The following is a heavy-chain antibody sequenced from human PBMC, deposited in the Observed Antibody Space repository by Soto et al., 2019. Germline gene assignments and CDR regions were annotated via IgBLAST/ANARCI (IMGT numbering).Heavy chain of an antibody. CDR1: GVTFSDYL. J-gene: IGHJ4*02. Sequence: PGQALKISCAASGVTFSDYLMTWVRKAPGKGLEWVATIKQDGNEKYYVDSVKGRFTISRDNAKNSLYLQLNALRAEDTAVYYCAIGHWLGKWGQGTLVTVSS. CDR3: AIGHWLGK. CDR2: IKQDGNEK. V-gene: IGHV3-7*01. D-gene: IGHD6-19*01.